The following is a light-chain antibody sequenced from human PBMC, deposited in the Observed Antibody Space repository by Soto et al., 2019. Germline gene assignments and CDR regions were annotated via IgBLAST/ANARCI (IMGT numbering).Light chain of an antibody. CDR2: GAS. J-gene: IGKJ3*01. V-gene: IGKV3-20*01. CDR3: RQYGSSPLFT. Sequence: EIVLTQSPCTLSLSPGERATLSCRASQSVSSSYLAWYQQKPGQAPRLLIYGASSSATGIPDRFSGSGSGTDFFLTISRLEHQDFAVYYCRQYGSSPLFTFGPGTKVDIK. CDR1: QSVSSSY.